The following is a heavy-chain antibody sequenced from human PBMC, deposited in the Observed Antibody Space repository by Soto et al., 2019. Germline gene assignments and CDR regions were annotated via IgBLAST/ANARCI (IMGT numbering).Heavy chain of an antibody. J-gene: IGHJ4*02. CDR1: GFTFRNFV. CDR2: IRASGGQT. D-gene: IGHD2-21*01. V-gene: IGHV3-23*01. CDR3: AQLRGWGVVSPSYYS. Sequence: EVQLLESGGGVVQPGGSLRLSCAASGFTFRNFVMSWVHQAPGKGLEWVSAIRASGGQTFYADSVKGRFTISRDNSKNLLYLQIYGLRDEDTARYFCAQLRGWGVVSPSYYSWGQGTLVTVSS.